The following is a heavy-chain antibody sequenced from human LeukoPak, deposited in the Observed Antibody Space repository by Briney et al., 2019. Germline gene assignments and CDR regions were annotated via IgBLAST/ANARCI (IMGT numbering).Heavy chain of an antibody. D-gene: IGHD6-19*01. CDR1: GYTFTSYG. Sequence: ASVKVSCKASGYTFTSYGINWVRQAPGQGLEWMGWISAYNGNTNYAQNLQGRVTMTTDASTSTAYMELRSLRSDDTAVYYCARPSSGWYTGRDFDYWGQGTLVTVSS. CDR3: ARPSSGWYTGRDFDY. CDR2: ISAYNGNT. J-gene: IGHJ4*02. V-gene: IGHV1-18*01.